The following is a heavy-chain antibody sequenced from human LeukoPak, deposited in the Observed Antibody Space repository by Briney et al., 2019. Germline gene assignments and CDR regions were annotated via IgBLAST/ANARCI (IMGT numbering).Heavy chain of an antibody. CDR2: IYYSGST. CDR1: GGSISNYY. D-gene: IGHD1-26*01. CDR3: ARRGANSGSYSHFDL. Sequence: SETLSLTCTVSGGSISNYYGNWIRQPPGKGLEWIGNIYYSGSTNYNPSLKSRVTISVDTSKNQFSLKLSSLTAADTALYYCARRGANSGSYSHFDLWGRGTLVTVSS. J-gene: IGHJ2*01. V-gene: IGHV4-59*01.